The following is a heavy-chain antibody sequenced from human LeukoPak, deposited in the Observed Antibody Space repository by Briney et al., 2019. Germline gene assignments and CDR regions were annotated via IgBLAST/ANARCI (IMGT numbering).Heavy chain of an antibody. D-gene: IGHD3-22*01. Sequence: ASVKVSCKASGYTLTSYYLHWVRQAPGQGLEWMAIINPSGDTTSHAQKFQGRVTMTRDTSASTVYMELSSLRSEDTAVYYCARGGWTQAITLILVSTPDAFDIWGQGTMVTVSS. V-gene: IGHV1-46*01. J-gene: IGHJ3*02. CDR3: ARGGWTQAITLILVSTPDAFDI. CDR2: INPSGDTT. CDR1: GYTLTSYY.